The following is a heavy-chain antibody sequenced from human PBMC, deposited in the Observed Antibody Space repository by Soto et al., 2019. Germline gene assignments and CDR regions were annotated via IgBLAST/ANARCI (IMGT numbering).Heavy chain of an antibody. CDR1: GYTFTSYA. Sequence: GASVKVSCKASGYTFTSYAMHWVRQVPGQRLEWMGWINAGNGNTKYSQKFQGRVTITRDTSASTAYMELSSLRSEDTAVYYCARVGVPAAMSRYYYYYMDVWGKGTTVTVSS. J-gene: IGHJ6*03. V-gene: IGHV1-3*01. CDR3: ARVGVPAAMSRYYYYYMDV. CDR2: INAGNGNT. D-gene: IGHD2-2*01.